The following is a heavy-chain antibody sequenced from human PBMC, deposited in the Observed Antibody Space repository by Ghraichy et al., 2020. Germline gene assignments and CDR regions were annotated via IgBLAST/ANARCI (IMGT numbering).Heavy chain of an antibody. J-gene: IGHJ3*02. Sequence: ASVKVSCKASGYTFTHYGINWIRQAPGQGPEWMGWITGYNVKTKTTRKFQDRVTMTTDTSTSTAYMDLRSLRFDYTAMYYCARQSRPVGISIRPSPSDIWGQRKMIIVSA. CDR2: ITGYNVKT. CDR3: ARQSRPVGISIRPSPSDI. D-gene: IGHD3-3*02. V-gene: IGHV1-18*04. CDR1: GYTFTHYG.